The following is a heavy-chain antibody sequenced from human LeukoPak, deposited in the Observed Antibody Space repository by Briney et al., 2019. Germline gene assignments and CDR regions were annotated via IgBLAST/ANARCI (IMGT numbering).Heavy chain of an antibody. J-gene: IGHJ4*02. D-gene: IGHD3-9*01. CDR1: GGSISSYY. CDR3: ASLRYFDWSPDY. Sequence: SETLSLSCTVSGGSISSYYWSWLRQPLGKGLEWIGYIYYSGSPNYNPSLKSRVTISVDTSKNQFSLKLSSVTAADTAVYYCASLRYFDWSPDYWGQGTLVTVSS. CDR2: IYYSGSP. V-gene: IGHV4-59*01.